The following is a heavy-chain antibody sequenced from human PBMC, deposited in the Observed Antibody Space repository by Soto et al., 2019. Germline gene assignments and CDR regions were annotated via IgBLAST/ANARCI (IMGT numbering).Heavy chain of an antibody. CDR3: ARGGGIVVVTAPYDP. CDR1: GYTFSSYY. D-gene: IGHD2-21*02. CDR2: INPSGGYT. J-gene: IGHJ5*02. V-gene: IGHV1-46*03. Sequence: QVQLVQSGAEVKKPGASVKVSCKASGYTFSSYYMNWVRQAPGQGLEWLGIINPSGGYTTYAQRFLGRVTITSDTSTSTVHMELGSLTSEDTAVYYCARGGGIVVVTAPYDPWGQGTLVTVSS.